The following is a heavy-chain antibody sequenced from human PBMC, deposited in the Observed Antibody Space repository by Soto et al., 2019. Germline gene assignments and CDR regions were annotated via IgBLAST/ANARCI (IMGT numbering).Heavy chain of an antibody. CDR3: ARVEDAFDI. V-gene: IGHV4-34*01. J-gene: IGHJ3*02. CDR1: GASFSGYY. CDR2: INHSGST. Sequence: QVQLQQWGAGLLKPSETLSLTCAVYGASFSGYYWSWIRQPPGKGLEWIGEINHSGSTNYNPSLKSRVTISVDTSKNQFSLKLSSVTAADTAVYYCARVEDAFDIWGQGTMVTVSS.